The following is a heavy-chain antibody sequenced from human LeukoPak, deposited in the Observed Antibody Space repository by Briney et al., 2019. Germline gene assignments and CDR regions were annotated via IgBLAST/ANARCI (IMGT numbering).Heavy chain of an antibody. CDR1: GYTFTGYY. CDR2: INPNSGGT. J-gene: IGHJ6*02. V-gene: IGHV1-2*02. D-gene: IGHD1-26*01. CDR3: ARAPWEDPLYYYYYGMDV. Sequence: ASVKVSCKASGYTFTGYYMHWVRHAPGQGLEWMGWINPNSGGTNYAQKFQGRVTMTRDTSISTAYMELSRLRSDDTAVYYCARAPWEDPLYYYYYGMDVWGQGTTVTVSS.